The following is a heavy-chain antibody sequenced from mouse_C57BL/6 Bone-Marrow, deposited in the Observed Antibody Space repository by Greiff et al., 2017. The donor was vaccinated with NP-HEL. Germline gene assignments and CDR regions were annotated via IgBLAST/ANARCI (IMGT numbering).Heavy chain of an antibody. Sequence: VQRVESGGGLVKPGGSLKLSCAASGFTFSSYAMSWVRQTPEKRLEWVATISDGGSYTYYPDNVKGRFTISRDNAKNNLYLQMSHLKSEDTAMYYCARTGTWAYWGQGTLVTVSA. CDR3: ARTGTWAY. D-gene: IGHD4-1*01. J-gene: IGHJ3*01. CDR2: ISDGGSYT. V-gene: IGHV5-4*01. CDR1: GFTFSSYA.